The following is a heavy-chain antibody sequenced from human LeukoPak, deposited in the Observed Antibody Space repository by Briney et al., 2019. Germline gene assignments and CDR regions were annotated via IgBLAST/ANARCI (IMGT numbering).Heavy chain of an antibody. D-gene: IGHD1-26*01. J-gene: IGHJ4*02. CDR1: GFTVSSNY. Sequence: QSGGSLRLSCAASGFTVSSNYMSWVRQAPGKGLEWVSVIYGGGSTYYADSVKGRFTISRDNSKNTLYLQMNSLRAEDTAVYYCARSGYLYYFDYWGQGTLVTVSS. CDR2: IYGGGST. V-gene: IGHV3-66*01. CDR3: ARSGYLYYFDY.